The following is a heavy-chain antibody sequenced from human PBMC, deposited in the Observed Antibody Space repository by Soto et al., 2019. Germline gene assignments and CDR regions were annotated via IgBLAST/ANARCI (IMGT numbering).Heavy chain of an antibody. CDR3: ARQGEQWLVLFY. J-gene: IGHJ4*02. D-gene: IGHD6-19*01. CDR1: GGSISSSSYY. CDR2: IYYSGST. Sequence: SETLSLTCTVSGGSISSSSYYWGWIRQPPGKGLEWIGSIYYSGSTYYNPSLKSRVTISVDTSKNQFSLKLSSVTAADTAVYYCARQGEQWLVLFYWVQGTLVTVSS. V-gene: IGHV4-39*01.